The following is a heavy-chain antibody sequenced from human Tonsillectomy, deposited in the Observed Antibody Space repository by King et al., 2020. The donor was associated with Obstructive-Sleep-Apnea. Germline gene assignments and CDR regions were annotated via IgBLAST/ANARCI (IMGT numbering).Heavy chain of an antibody. CDR2: MNPNSGNK. Sequence: HVQLVQSGAEVKKPGASVKVSCKASGYTFTSYDINWVRQATGQGLEWMGWMNPNSGNKGYAQKFLGRVNMTRKTSISTAYMGLSSLRSEETAVYYCARGQADYVWGSYRYPWFDPWGQGTLVTVSS. CDR3: ARGQADYVWGSYRYPWFDP. CDR1: GYTFTSYD. D-gene: IGHD3-16*02. J-gene: IGHJ5*02. V-gene: IGHV1-8*01.